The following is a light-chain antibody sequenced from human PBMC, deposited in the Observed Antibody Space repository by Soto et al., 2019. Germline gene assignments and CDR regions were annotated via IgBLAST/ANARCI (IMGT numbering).Light chain of an antibody. J-gene: IGLJ1*01. Sequence: QSALTQPPSASGSPGQSVPISCSGTSSDIGDHNLVSWYQQHPGKAPKLLIWGVTNRPSGVPHRFSGSKSGNTASLTVSGLQAEDEADYYCSSSAGSDNYVFVTGTKVTVL. V-gene: IGLV2-8*01. CDR3: SSSAGSDNYV. CDR2: GVT. CDR1: SSDIGDHNL.